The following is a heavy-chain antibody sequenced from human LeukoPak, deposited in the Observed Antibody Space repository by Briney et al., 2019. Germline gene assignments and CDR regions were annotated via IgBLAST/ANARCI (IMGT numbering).Heavy chain of an antibody. D-gene: IGHD2-2*01. V-gene: IGHV4-39*07. CDR2: INHSGST. Sequence: SETLSLTCTVSGGSISSSGYYWSWIRQPPGKGLEWIGEINHSGSTNYNPSLKSRVTISVDTSKNQFSLKLSSVTAADTAVYYCARGCLHWSVVVPAAKDRGWFDPWGQGTLVTVSS. J-gene: IGHJ5*02. CDR3: ARGCLHWSVVVPAAKDRGWFDP. CDR1: GGSISSSGYY.